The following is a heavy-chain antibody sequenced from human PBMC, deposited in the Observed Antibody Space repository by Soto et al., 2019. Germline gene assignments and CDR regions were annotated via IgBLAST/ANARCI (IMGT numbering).Heavy chain of an antibody. Sequence: QVQLQESGPGLVKPSETLSLTCTVSGGSISSYYWSWIRQPPGKGLEWIGYIYYSGSTNYNPSLKSRVTISVDTSKNQFSLKLSSVTAADTAVYYCARQRAAKGLCYFDYWGQGTLVTVSS. J-gene: IGHJ4*02. CDR1: GGSISSYY. CDR2: IYYSGST. CDR3: ARQRAAKGLCYFDY. D-gene: IGHD2-15*01. V-gene: IGHV4-59*08.